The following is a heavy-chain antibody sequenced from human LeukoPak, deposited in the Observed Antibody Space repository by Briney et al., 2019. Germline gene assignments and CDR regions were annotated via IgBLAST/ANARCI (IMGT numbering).Heavy chain of an antibody. CDR1: AFTFNNYW. V-gene: IGHV3-7*04. CDR3: AMDDGTYLDY. Sequence: PGGSLRLSCAASAFTFNNYWMNWVRQAPGKGLEWVANIKQDGSEKYYVDSVKGRFTISRDNAENSLYLQMNSLRAEDTAVYYCAMDDGTYLDYWGQGTLVTVSS. CDR2: IKQDGSEK. D-gene: IGHD1-26*01. J-gene: IGHJ4*02.